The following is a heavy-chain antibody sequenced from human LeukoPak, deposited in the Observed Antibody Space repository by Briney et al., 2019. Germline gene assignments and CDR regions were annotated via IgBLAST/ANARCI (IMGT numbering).Heavy chain of an antibody. V-gene: IGHV4-4*02. CDR3: TRPFSYSMDV. J-gene: IGHJ6*03. Sequence: SETLSLTCAVFGGSDSDNNWWGLVRQPPGKSLEWIGEIHHSGNINYNPSLKSRVTISIDKSKNHFSLNLYSVTAADTAVYYCTRPFSYSMDVWGKGATVTVSS. CDR2: IHHSGNI. CDR1: GGSDSDNNW.